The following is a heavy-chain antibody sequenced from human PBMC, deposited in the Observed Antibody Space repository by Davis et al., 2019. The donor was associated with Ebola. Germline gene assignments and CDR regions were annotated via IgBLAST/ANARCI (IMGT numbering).Heavy chain of an antibody. D-gene: IGHD6-13*01. CDR3: ARGPGGIAAAGPFDY. V-gene: IGHV5-51*01. CDR1: GYSFTAYW. Sequence: GESLKISCKASGYSFTAYWIGWVRQMPGKGLEWMGIIYPGDSDTRYSPSFQGQVTISVDNSITTAHLQWSSLKASDTAMYYCARGPGGIAAAGPFDYWGQGTLVTVSS. J-gene: IGHJ4*02. CDR2: IYPGDSDT.